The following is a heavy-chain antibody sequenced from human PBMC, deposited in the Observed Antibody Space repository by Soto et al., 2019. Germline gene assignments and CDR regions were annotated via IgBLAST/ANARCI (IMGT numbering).Heavy chain of an antibody. CDR1: GFTFSSYW. CDR2: IKQDGSEK. Sequence: EVQLVESGGGLVQPGGSLRLSCAASGFTFSSYWMSWVRQAPGKGLEWVANIKQDGSEKYYVDSVKGRFTISRDNAKNSLYLQMNSLRAVDTAVYYCARDLAVAVAGWKVYWGQGTLVTVSS. V-gene: IGHV3-7*03. CDR3: ARDLAVAVAGWKVY. J-gene: IGHJ4*02. D-gene: IGHD6-19*01.